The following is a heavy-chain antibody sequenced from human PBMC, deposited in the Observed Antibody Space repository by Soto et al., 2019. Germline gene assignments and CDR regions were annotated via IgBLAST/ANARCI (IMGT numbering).Heavy chain of an antibody. CDR2: INPSGGYI. CDR1: GYTFTSYY. CDR3: ARESDTVTTSESCWFDP. D-gene: IGHD4-17*01. V-gene: IGHV1-46*04. J-gene: IGHJ5*02. Sequence: GASVKVSCKASGYTFTSYYMNWVRQAPGQGLEWLGIINPSGGYIYYADSVKGRFTISRDNAKNSLYLQMNSLRAEDTAVYYCARESDTVTTSESCWFDPWGQGTLVTVSS.